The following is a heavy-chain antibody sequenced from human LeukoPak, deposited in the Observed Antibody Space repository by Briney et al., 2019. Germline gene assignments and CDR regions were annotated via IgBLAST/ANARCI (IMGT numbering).Heavy chain of an antibody. J-gene: IGHJ3*02. D-gene: IGHD1-26*01. Sequence: GGSLRLSCAASGFTFSNYWMHWVRQAPGKGLVWVSRINTDGSSTDYADSVKGRFTISRDNAKNSLYLQMSSLRVEDTAVFYCVRAWGGGSYSDAFDIWGQGTMVTVSS. CDR3: VRAWGGGSYSDAFDI. CDR1: GFTFSNYW. CDR2: INTDGSST. V-gene: IGHV3-74*01.